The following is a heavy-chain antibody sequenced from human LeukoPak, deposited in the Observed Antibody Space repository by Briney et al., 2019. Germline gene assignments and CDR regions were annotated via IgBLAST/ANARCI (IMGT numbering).Heavy chain of an antibody. V-gene: IGHV1-24*01. CDR3: ATGPQQYFDWLLGYYYMDV. J-gene: IGHJ6*03. D-gene: IGHD3-9*01. Sequence: ASVKVSCKVSGYTLTELSMHWVRQAPGKGLEWMGGFDPEDGETIYALKFQGRVTMTEDTSTDTAYMELSSLRSEDTAVYYCATGPQQYFDWLLGYYYMDVWGKGTTVTVSS. CDR2: FDPEDGET. CDR1: GYTLTELS.